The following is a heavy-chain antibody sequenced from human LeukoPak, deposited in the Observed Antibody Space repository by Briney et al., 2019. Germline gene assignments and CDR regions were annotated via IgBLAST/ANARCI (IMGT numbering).Heavy chain of an antibody. Sequence: KSSETLSLTCTVSGGSISSSSYYWGWIRQPPGKGLEWIGSIYYSGSTYYNPSLKSRFTISVDTSKNQFSLKLSSVTAADTAVYYCARDFPRVPIRFLEWSRSEFDYWGQGTLVTVSS. V-gene: IGHV4-39*07. CDR3: ARDFPRVPIRFLEWSRSEFDY. CDR1: GGSISSSSYY. J-gene: IGHJ4*02. D-gene: IGHD3-3*01. CDR2: IYYSGST.